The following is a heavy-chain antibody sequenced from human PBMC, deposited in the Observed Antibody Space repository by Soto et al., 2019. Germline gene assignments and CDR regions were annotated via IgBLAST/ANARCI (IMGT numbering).Heavy chain of an antibody. Sequence: QVQLQESGPGLVKPSQTLSLTCTVSGGSISSGGYYWSWIRQHPGKGLEWIGYIYYSGSTYYNPSLKSRVTISVDTSKNQFSLKLSSVTAADPAVYYWAGDSEEFTAAGTEYYFDYWGQGTLVTVSS. CDR2: IYYSGST. V-gene: IGHV4-31*03. CDR1: GGSISSGGYY. CDR3: AGDSEEFTAAGTEYYFDY. D-gene: IGHD6-13*01. J-gene: IGHJ4*02.